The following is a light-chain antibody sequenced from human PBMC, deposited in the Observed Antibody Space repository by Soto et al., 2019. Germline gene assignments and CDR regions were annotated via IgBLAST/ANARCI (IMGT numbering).Light chain of an antibody. CDR2: KAY. CDR3: KKYNSYQWT. V-gene: IGKV1-5*03. CDR1: QGISSW. J-gene: IGKJ1*01. Sequence: DIPMTQSPSSVSASVGDRGKLTGRASQGISSWLAWYQQKPGKDNKIMIYKAYTLESGVTSNFSGSGSGTEFTLTIKSMQPEDFATYYCKKYNSYQWTVGHGHPVDIK.